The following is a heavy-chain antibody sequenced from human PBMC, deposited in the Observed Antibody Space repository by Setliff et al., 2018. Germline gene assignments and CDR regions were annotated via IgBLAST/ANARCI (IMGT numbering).Heavy chain of an antibody. CDR3: AKNTEWLGDSYDAFDS. Sequence: ASVKVSCKASGYTFTSYFMQWVRQAPGQGLEWMGMINPSGGYTNYAQKFQGRVTITADESTSTAYMELSSLRSDDTAVYYCAKNTEWLGDSYDAFDSWGQGTMVTVSS. V-gene: IGHV1-46*01. J-gene: IGHJ3*02. D-gene: IGHD6-19*01. CDR1: GYTFTSYF. CDR2: INPSGGYT.